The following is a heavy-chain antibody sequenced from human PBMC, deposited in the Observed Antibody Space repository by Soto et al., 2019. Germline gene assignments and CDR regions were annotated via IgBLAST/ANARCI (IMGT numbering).Heavy chain of an antibody. CDR2: IRGKTYGGTA. D-gene: IGHD2-15*01. CDR3: ARGSTTYTPFFDY. Sequence: GGSMRLSCTTSGFNFGDYAMSWFRQAPGKGPQWVGFIRGKTYGGTAEYAASVRGRFTISTDDSKSIAHLQMNSLKTEDTAVYYCARGSTTYTPFFDYWGHGTLVTVSS. J-gene: IGHJ4*01. V-gene: IGHV3-49*03. CDR1: GFNFGDYA.